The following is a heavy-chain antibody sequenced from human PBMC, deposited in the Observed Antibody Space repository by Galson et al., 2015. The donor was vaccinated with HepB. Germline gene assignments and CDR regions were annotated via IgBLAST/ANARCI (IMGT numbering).Heavy chain of an antibody. CDR1: GFTFSSYS. Sequence: SLRLSCAASGFTFSSYSMNWVRQAPGKGLEWVSSISSSSSYIYYADSVKGRFTISRDNAKNSLYLQMNSLRAEDTAVYYCASTEHHELQFDYWGQGTLVTVSS. J-gene: IGHJ4*02. CDR3: ASTEHHELQFDY. D-gene: IGHD1-26*01. V-gene: IGHV3-21*01. CDR2: ISSSSSYI.